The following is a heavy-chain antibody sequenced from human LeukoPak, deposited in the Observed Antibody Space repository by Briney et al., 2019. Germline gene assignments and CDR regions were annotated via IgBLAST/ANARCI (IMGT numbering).Heavy chain of an antibody. D-gene: IGHD3/OR15-3a*01. CDR2: IYHRSGTP. Sequence: SGTLSLTCAVSGGSINSDDWWSWVRQSPGKGLEWIGAIYHRSGTPTYNPSLKSRVTISVDTSKNQFSLKLRSVTAADTAVYYCARHFGTWGQGTLVTVSS. CDR1: GGSINSDDW. J-gene: IGHJ4*02. V-gene: IGHV4-4*02. CDR3: ARHFGT.